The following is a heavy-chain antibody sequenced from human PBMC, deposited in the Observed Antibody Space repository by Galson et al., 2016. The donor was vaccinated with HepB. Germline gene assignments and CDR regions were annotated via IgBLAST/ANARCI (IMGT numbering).Heavy chain of an antibody. CDR2: IIPIFDSA. J-gene: IGHJ4*02. CDR3: ARQDSYDSTGLNY. D-gene: IGHD3-22*01. V-gene: IGHV1-69*04. CDR1: GGTSSNYA. Sequence: SVKVSCKASGGTSSNYAINWVRQAPGQGLGWMGRIIPIFDSANYAQKFQDRVAITVDKSTSTAYMELSSLRSEDTAVFYCARQDSYDSTGLNYWGQGTLVTVSS.